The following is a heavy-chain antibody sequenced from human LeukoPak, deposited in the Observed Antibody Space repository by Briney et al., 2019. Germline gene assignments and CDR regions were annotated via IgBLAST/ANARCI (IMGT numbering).Heavy chain of an antibody. D-gene: IGHD4-17*01. J-gene: IGHJ4*02. CDR1: GYTFTSYG. Sequence: WASVKVSCTASGYTFTSYGISWVRQAPGQGLEWMGWISAYNGNTNYAQKLQGRVTMTTDTSTSTAYMELRSLRSDDTAVYYCARAGDRVTRRKYDYWGQGTLVTVPS. CDR3: ARAGDRVTRRKYDY. V-gene: IGHV1-18*01. CDR2: ISAYNGNT.